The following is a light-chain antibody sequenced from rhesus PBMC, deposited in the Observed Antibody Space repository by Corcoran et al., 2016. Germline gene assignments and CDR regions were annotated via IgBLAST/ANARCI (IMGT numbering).Light chain of an antibody. J-gene: IGKJ4*01. V-gene: IGKV2-104*01. CDR2: EVS. Sequence: DIVMTQTPLSLPVTPGEPASISCRSSQSLLDSEDGNTYLAWYLQKPGQSPHLLIYEVSNRASGVPDRFSGSGSGTDFTLKINRVEAEDVGVYYCMQALEFPPTFGGGTKVE. CDR3: MQALEFPPT. CDR1: QSLLDSEDGNTY.